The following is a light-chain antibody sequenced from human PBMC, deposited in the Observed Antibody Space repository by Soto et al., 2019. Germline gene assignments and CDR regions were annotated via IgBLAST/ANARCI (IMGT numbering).Light chain of an antibody. Sequence: QSVLTQPPSASGTPGQRVTISCSGGNSNIGSNYVYWYQQLPGTAPKLLIYRNNQRPSGVPDRFSGSKSGTSASLAISGLRSEDEADYYCAAWDDSLSAHVVFGGGTKLTVL. CDR1: NSNIGSNY. J-gene: IGLJ2*01. CDR3: AAWDDSLSAHVV. CDR2: RNN. V-gene: IGLV1-47*01.